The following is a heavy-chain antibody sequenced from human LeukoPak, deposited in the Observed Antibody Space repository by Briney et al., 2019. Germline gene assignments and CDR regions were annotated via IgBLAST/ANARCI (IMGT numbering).Heavy chain of an antibody. Sequence: GGSLRLSCAASGFTLSSYWMHWVRQTPGKGPVWVSRINSDGSSTSYADSVKGRFTISRDNAKNTLYLQMNSLRAEDTAVYYCARNPRTDSSGLIDYWGQGTLVTVSS. D-gene: IGHD3-22*01. V-gene: IGHV3-74*01. CDR3: ARNPRTDSSGLIDY. CDR1: GFTLSSYW. CDR2: INSDGSST. J-gene: IGHJ4*02.